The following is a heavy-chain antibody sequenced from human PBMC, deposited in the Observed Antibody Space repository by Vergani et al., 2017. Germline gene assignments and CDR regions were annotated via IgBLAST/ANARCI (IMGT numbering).Heavy chain of an antibody. CDR3: ARALVVVTALDY. CDR2: IYSGGST. CDR1: GFTVSSNY. V-gene: IGHV3-66*01. Sequence: EVQLLESGGGLVQPGGSLRLSCAASGFTVSSNYMSWVRQAPGKGLEWVSVIYSGGSTYYADSVKGRFTISRDNSKNTLYLQMNSLRAEDTAVYYCARALVVVTALDYWGQGTLVTVSS. D-gene: IGHD3-22*01. J-gene: IGHJ4*02.